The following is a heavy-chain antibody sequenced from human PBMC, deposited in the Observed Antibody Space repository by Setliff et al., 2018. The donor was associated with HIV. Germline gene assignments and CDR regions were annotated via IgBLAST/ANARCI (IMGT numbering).Heavy chain of an antibody. CDR3: ARVSSTYWYSTFRNYYYHMDG. Sequence: SETLSLTCAVYGGSFSDNYWSWIRQSPGKGLEWIGEINHSGRTKYSPSLRSRVSISVDTSKTQFSLKLSSVTAADTAVYYCARVSSTYWYSTFRNYYYHMDGWGKGTTVTVSS. D-gene: IGHD2-8*02. CDR1: GGSFSDNY. J-gene: IGHJ6*03. V-gene: IGHV4-34*01. CDR2: INHSGRT.